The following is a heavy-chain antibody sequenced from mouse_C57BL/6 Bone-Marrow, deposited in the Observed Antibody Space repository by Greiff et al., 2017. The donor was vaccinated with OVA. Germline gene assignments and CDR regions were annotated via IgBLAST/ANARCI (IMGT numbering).Heavy chain of an antibody. D-gene: IGHD2-1*01. V-gene: IGHV1-62-2*01. J-gene: IGHJ4*01. CDR1: GYTFTEYT. CDR3: ARHEEGGYYGKVDAMDY. CDR2: FYPGSGSI. Sequence: QVQLQQSGAELVKPGASVKLSCKASGYTFTEYTIHWVKQRSGQGLEWIGWFYPGSGSIKYNEKFKDKATLTADKSSSTVYMELIRLTSEDTAFYFCARHEEGGYYGKVDAMDYWGQGTSVTVSS.